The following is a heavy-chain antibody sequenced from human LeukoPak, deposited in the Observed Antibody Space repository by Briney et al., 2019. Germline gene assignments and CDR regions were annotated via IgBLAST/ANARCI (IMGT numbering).Heavy chain of an antibody. CDR3: ARSRDGYISTFDY. CDR1: GGSISSSSFY. J-gene: IGHJ4*02. D-gene: IGHD5-24*01. V-gene: IGHV4-39*01. CDR2: IYYRGNT. Sequence: SETLSLTCTVSGGSISSSSFYWGWIRHPPGKGLECIGSIYYRGNTYYNPSLKSRVTISVDTSKNQFSLKLSSVTAADTAVYYCARSRDGYISTFDYWGQGTLVTVSS.